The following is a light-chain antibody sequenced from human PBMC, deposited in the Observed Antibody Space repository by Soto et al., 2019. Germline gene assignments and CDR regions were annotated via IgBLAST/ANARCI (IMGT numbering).Light chain of an antibody. Sequence: QSVLTQPPSASGTPGQRVTISCSGSYSNIGTKAVSWYQQFPGTAPKLLIHTNSQRPSGVPDRFSGSKSGTSASLAISWLQSEDEADYHCAAWDDSLNGFVAFGGGTKVTVL. CDR1: YSNIGTKA. CDR2: TNS. CDR3: AAWDDSLNGFVA. J-gene: IGLJ2*01. V-gene: IGLV1-44*01.